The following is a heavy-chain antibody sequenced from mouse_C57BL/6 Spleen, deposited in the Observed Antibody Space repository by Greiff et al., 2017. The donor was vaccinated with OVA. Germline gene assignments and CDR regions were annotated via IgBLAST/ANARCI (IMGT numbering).Heavy chain of an antibody. CDR1: GFTFSDYG. CDR3: ARDYYGSSYEAMDY. J-gene: IGHJ4*01. CDR2: ISSGSSTI. D-gene: IGHD1-1*01. V-gene: IGHV5-17*01. Sequence: EVHLVESGGGLVKPGGSLKLSCAASGFTFSDYGMHWVRQAPEKGLEWVAYISSGSSTIYYADTVKGRFTISRDNAKNTLFLQMTSLRSEDTAMYYCARDYYGSSYEAMDYWGQGTSVTVSS.